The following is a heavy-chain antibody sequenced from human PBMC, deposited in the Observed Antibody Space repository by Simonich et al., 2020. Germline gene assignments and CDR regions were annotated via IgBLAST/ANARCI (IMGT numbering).Heavy chain of an antibody. Sequence: QVQLVQSGAEVKKPGASVKVSCKVSGYTLTELSMHWVRQAPGKGLEGMGGFGPEEWETINAQKFQGRVTMTEDTSTDTADMELSSLRSEDTAVYYCATRNTMGSGSYYYYYYGMDVWGQGTTVTVSS. CDR2: FGPEEWET. V-gene: IGHV1-24*01. CDR1: GYTLTELS. D-gene: IGHD3-10*01. CDR3: ATRNTMGSGSYYYYYYGMDV. J-gene: IGHJ6*02.